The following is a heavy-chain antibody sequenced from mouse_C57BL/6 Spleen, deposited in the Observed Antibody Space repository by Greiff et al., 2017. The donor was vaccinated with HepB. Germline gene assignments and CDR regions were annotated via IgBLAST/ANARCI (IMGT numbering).Heavy chain of an antibody. J-gene: IGHJ2*01. CDR3: ARKGVPFDY. CDR1: GYTFTSYW. CDR2: IDPSDSYT. V-gene: IGHV1-50*01. Sequence: QVQLQQPGAELVKPGASVKLSCKASGYTFTSYWMQWVKQRPGQGLEWIGEIDPSDSYTNYNQKFKGKATLTVDTSSSTAYMQLSSLTSEDSAVYYCARKGVPFDYWGQGTTLTVSS.